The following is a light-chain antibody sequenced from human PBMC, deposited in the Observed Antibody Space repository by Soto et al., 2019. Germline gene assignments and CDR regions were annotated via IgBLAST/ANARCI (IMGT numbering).Light chain of an antibody. Sequence: DIQMTQSPSTLSASVGDRVTITCRASESISSWLAWYQQKPGKAPKLLIYKASSLESGVQSRFSGSGSGTEFYLTISSLQPDDFATYCCQPYNSYPWTCGQGTKVETK. CDR2: KAS. CDR1: ESISSW. V-gene: IGKV1-5*03. CDR3: QPYNSYPWT. J-gene: IGKJ1*01.